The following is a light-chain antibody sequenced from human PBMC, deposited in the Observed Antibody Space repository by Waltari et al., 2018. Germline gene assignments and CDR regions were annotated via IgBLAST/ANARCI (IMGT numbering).Light chain of an antibody. V-gene: IGKV1-12*01. Sequence: DIQITQSPSSVSASVGDRVIITCRASQDISRWLDWYQQTPRKAPKFLISDASTSQCAVPCRFSGTGAGTEFTLTISSLQPEDFATYYCQHGYTFPLTFGGGTKVEIK. J-gene: IGKJ4*01. CDR3: QHGYTFPLT. CDR2: DAS. CDR1: QDISRW.